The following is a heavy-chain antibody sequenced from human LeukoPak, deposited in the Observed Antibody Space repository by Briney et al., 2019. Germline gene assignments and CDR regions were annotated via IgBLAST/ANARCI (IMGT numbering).Heavy chain of an antibody. Sequence: PGGSLRLSCAASGFTFSSYAMHWVRQAPGKGLEWVAVISYDGSNKCYADSVKGRFTISRDNSKNTLYLQMNSLRAEDTAVYYCARDGEYYDSSGYYYYYYYMDVWGKGTTVTVSS. CDR2: ISYDGSNK. CDR1: GFTFSSYA. D-gene: IGHD3-22*01. V-gene: IGHV3-30*04. CDR3: ARDGEYYDSSGYYYYYYYMDV. J-gene: IGHJ6*03.